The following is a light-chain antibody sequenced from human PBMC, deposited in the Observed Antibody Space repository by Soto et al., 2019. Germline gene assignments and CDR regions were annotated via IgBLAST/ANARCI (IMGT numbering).Light chain of an antibody. V-gene: IGKV4-1*01. Sequence: DIVMTQSPDSLAVSLGERATINCKSSQSVLYNSNNKNYLAWYQQKPGQPPKLLVYWASTRESGVPDRLIGSGSGTDFTLTISSLQAEDVAVYYCQQYYSTPLTFGQGTKVEIK. CDR2: WAS. CDR3: QQYYSTPLT. J-gene: IGKJ1*01. CDR1: QSVLYNSNNKNY.